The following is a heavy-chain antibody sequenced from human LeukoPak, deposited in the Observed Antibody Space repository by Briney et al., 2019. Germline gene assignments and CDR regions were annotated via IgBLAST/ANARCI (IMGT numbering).Heavy chain of an antibody. CDR2: IRYDGSNK. CDR3: ARGGHYYDTNGDY. Sequence: PGGSLRLSCAASGFTFSSYGMHWVRQAPGKGLEWVAFIRYDGSNKYYADSVKGRFTISRDNSKNTLYLQMNSLRAEDTAVYYCARGGHYYDTNGDYWGQGTLVTVSS. D-gene: IGHD3-22*01. V-gene: IGHV3-30*02. J-gene: IGHJ4*02. CDR1: GFTFSSYG.